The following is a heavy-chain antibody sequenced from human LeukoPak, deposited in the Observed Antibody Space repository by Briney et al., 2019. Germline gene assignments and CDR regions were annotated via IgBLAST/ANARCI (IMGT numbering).Heavy chain of an antibody. D-gene: IGHD3-22*01. CDR1: GFPVSSNY. CDR3: ARDLSFGSGYYVRLGY. V-gene: IGHV3-53*01. J-gene: IGHJ4*02. CDR2: IYSGGST. Sequence: PGGSLSLSCAASGFPVSSNYMSWVRQAPGKGLEWVSVIYSGGSTYYADSVKGRFTISRDNSKNTLYLQMNSLRAEDTAVYYCARDLSFGSGYYVRLGYWGQRTLVTVSS.